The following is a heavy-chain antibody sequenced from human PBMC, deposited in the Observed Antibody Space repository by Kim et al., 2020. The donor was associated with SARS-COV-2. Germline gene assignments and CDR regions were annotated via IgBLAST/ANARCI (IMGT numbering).Heavy chain of an antibody. J-gene: IGHJ6*02. CDR2: INHSGST. CDR1: GGSFSGYY. D-gene: IGHD6-19*01. CDR3: ARGSGWGGFRGIGMDV. Sequence: SETLSLTCAVYGGSFSGYYWSWIRQPPGKGLEWIGEINHSGSTNYNPSLKSRVTISVDTSKNQFSLKLSSVTAADTAVYYCARGSGWGGFRGIGMDVWGQGTTVTVSS. V-gene: IGHV4-34*01.